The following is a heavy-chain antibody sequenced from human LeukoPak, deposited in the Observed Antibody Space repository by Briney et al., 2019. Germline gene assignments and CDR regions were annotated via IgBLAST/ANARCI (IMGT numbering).Heavy chain of an antibody. Sequence: SETLSLTCTVSGYSISSGYYCGWFRQPPGKGLEWIGRIYHSGSTYYNPSLKSRVTTSVDTSKNQFALKLSSVTAADTAVYYCARDLPAGIWGQGTMVTVSS. CDR2: IYHSGST. V-gene: IGHV4-38-2*02. CDR1: GYSISSGYY. CDR3: ARDLPAGI. J-gene: IGHJ3*02.